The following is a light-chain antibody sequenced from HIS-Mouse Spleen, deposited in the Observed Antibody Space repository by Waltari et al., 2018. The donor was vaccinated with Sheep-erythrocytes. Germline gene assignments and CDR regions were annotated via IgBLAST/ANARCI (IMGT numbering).Light chain of an antibody. CDR2: LGS. J-gene: IGKJ2*01. Sequence: DIVMTQSPLSLPVTPGEPASISCRSRQSLLHSNGYNYLDWYLQKPGQSPQLLIYLGSNRASGVPDRFSGSGSGTDFTLTISSLQPEDFATYYCQQSYSTPYTFGQGTKLEIK. CDR1: QSLLHSNGYNY. CDR3: QQSYSTPYT. V-gene: IGKV2-28*01.